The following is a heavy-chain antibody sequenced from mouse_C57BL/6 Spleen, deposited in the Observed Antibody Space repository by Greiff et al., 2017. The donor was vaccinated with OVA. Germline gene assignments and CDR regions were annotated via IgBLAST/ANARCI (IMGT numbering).Heavy chain of an antibody. Sequence: VQLQQPGAELVRPGTSVKLSCKASGYTFTSYWMHWVKQRPGQGLEWIGVIDPSDSYTNYNQKFKGKATLTVDTSSSTAYMQLSSLTSEDSAVYYCARYLDYWGKGTTLTVSS. J-gene: IGHJ2*01. CDR3: ARYLDY. CDR1: GYTFTSYW. V-gene: IGHV1-59*01. CDR2: IDPSDSYT.